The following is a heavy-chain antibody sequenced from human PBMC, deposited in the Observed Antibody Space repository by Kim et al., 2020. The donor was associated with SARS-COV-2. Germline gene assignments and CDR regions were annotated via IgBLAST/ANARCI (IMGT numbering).Heavy chain of an antibody. J-gene: IGHJ5*02. Sequence: SGPTLVKPTQTLTLTCTFSGFSLSTSGVGVGWIRQPPGKALEWLALIYWDDDKRYSPSLKSRLTITKDTSKNQVVLTMTNMDPVDTATYYCAHSTDAAAAGIGDNWFDPWGQGTLVTVSS. CDR2: IYWDDDK. CDR1: GFSLSTSGVG. D-gene: IGHD6-13*01. CDR3: AHSTDAAAAGIGDNWFDP. V-gene: IGHV2-5*02.